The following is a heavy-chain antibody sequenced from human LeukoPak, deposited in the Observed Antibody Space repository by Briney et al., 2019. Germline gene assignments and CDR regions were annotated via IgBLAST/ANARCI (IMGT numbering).Heavy chain of an antibody. CDR2: IIPIFGTA. D-gene: IGHD3-16*01. CDR3: ARGQRGLIVHEQGTFDY. V-gene: IGHV1-69*01. J-gene: IGHJ4*02. Sequence: SVKVSCKASGGTFSSYAISWVRQAPGQGLEWMGGIIPIFGTANYAQKFQGRVTITADESTSTAYMELSSLRSEDTAVYYCARGQRGLIVHEQGTFDYWGQGTLVTVSS. CDR1: GGTFSSYA.